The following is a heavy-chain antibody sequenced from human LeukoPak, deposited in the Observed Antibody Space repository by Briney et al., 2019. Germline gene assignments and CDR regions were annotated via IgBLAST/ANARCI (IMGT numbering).Heavy chain of an antibody. J-gene: IGHJ4*02. CDR1: GGSISSSSYY. V-gene: IGHV4-39*01. D-gene: IGHD3-10*01. CDR2: IYYSGST. CDR3: ARHNDYGSGSFAPDFGY. Sequence: PSETLSLTCTVSGGSISSSSYYWGWIRQPPGKGLEWIGSIYYSGSTYYNPSLKSRVTISVDTSKNQFSLKLSSVTAADTAVYYCARHNDYGSGSFAPDFGYWGQGTLVTVSS.